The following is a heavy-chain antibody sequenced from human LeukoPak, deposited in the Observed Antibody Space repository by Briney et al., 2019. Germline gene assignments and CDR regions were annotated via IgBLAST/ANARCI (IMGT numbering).Heavy chain of an antibody. J-gene: IGHJ6*02. Sequence: GGSLRLSCAASGFTVSSNYMSWVRQAPGKGLEWVSVIYSGGSTYYADSVKGRFTISRDNSKNTLYLQMNSLRDEDTAVYYCARERGVEGHYYYGMDVWGQGTTVTVSS. D-gene: IGHD3-3*01. CDR3: ARERGVEGHYYYGMDV. CDR1: GFTVSSNY. CDR2: IYSGGST. V-gene: IGHV3-66*01.